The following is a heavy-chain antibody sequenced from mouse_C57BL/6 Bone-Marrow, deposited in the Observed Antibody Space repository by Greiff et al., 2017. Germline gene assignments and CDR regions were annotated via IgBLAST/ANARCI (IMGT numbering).Heavy chain of an antibody. CDR1: GYTFTSYW. V-gene: IGHV1-64*01. D-gene: IGHD1-1*01. Sequence: VQLQQPGAELVKPGASVKLSCKASGYTFTSYWMQWVKQRPGQGLEWIGMIHPDSGSTNYNEKFKSKATLTVDKSSSTAYMQLSSLTSEDSAVYYCARRYYGSSKYYYAMDYWGQGTSVTVSS. CDR3: ARRYYGSSKYYYAMDY. CDR2: IHPDSGST. J-gene: IGHJ4*01.